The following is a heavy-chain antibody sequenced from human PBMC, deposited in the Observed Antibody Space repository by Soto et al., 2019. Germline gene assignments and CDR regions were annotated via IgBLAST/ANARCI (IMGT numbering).Heavy chain of an antibody. CDR1: GGSIRSYD. CDR3: ARSDGRY. Sequence: QVQRQESGPGLVKPSETLSLTGTVSGGSIRSYDWSWIRQPPGKGLEWIGDIYYSGSTNYNPSLKIRVTISVDTSKNQFSLQLSAVTAADTAVYYCARSDGRYLGQGTLVTVSS. V-gene: IGHV4-59*01. CDR2: IYYSGST. J-gene: IGHJ4*02.